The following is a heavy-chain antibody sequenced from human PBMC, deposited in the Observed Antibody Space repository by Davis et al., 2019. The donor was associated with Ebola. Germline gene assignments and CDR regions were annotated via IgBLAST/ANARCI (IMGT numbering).Heavy chain of an antibody. CDR3: ASLIALARYGMDV. CDR2: INGGTGDS. V-gene: IGHV1-3*01. J-gene: IGHJ6*02. CDR1: GYAFTSYV. D-gene: IGHD3-3*02. Sequence: ASVKVSCKASGYAFTSYVFHWVRQAPGQRPEWVGWINGGTGDSKSSQKFQARVTFTRDTSATTVYMELSSLRSEDTAVYYCASLIALARYGMDVWGQGTTVTVSS.